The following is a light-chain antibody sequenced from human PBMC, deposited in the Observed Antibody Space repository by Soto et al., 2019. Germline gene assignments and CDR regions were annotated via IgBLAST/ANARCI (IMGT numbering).Light chain of an antibody. CDR1: QSVSSSY. J-gene: IGKJ2*01. CDR3: QLYGGSPPYT. V-gene: IGKV3-20*01. CDR2: VAS. Sequence: IVLTQSPGTLSLSPGERATLSYRASQSVSSSYLAWYQQKPGQAPRLLIYVASSRATGIPDRFSGGGSGTDFTLTISILEPKDFLVYYCQLYGGSPPYTFGQGTKLEIK.